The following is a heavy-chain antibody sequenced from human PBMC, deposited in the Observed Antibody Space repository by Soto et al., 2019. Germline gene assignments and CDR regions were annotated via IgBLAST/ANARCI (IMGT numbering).Heavy chain of an antibody. Sequence: SETLSLTCAVSGGSISSGGYSWSWIRQPPGKGLEWIGYIYHSGSTYYNPSLKSRVTISVDRSKNQFSLKLSSVTAADTAVYYCARGGPDSSGYYYAGDAFDIWGQGTMVTVSS. CDR2: IYHSGST. CDR1: GGSISSGGYS. D-gene: IGHD3-22*01. J-gene: IGHJ3*02. V-gene: IGHV4-30-2*01. CDR3: ARGGPDSSGYYYAGDAFDI.